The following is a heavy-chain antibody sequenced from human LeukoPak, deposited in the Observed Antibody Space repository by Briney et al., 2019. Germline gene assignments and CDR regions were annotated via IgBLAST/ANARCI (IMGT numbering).Heavy chain of an antibody. CDR1: ALTFNSCG. Sequence: GGSLRLSCAASALTFNSCGMHWVRQAPGKGLEWVAFIRNDGSNSYYADCVKGRFTISRDNSKNTLYLQMNSLRPEDTAVYYCAKDRSYYDSGGFRNFDYWGQGTLVTVSS. D-gene: IGHD3-22*01. J-gene: IGHJ4*02. V-gene: IGHV3-30*02. CDR2: IRNDGSNS. CDR3: AKDRSYYDSGGFRNFDY.